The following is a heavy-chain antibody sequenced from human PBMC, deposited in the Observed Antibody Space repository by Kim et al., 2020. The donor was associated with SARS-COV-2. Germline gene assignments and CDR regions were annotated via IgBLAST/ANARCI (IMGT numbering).Heavy chain of an antibody. V-gene: IGHV3-30-3*01. J-gene: IGHJ6*02. D-gene: IGHD1-20*01. CDR1: GFTFSSYA. CDR3: ARETTLTGTAHAVYYYYYGMDV. Sequence: GGSLRLSCAASGFTFSSYAMHWVRQAPGKGLEWVAVISYDGSNKYYADSVKGRFTISRDNSKNTLYLQMNSLRAEDTAVYYCARETTLTGTAHAVYYYYYGMDVWGQGTTVTVSS. CDR2: ISYDGSNK.